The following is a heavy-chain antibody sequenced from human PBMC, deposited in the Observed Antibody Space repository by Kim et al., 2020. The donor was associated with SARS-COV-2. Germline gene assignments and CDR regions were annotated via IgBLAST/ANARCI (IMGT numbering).Heavy chain of an antibody. Sequence: SETLSLTCTVSGGSFSSSSYYWGWIRQPPGQGLEWIVSIYYSGSTYYNPSLKSRITISVYTSKNQFSLKASSVTAADTAVYYCARDGNDGIDYWGQGTLVTVSS. CDR2: IYYSGST. J-gene: IGHJ4*02. CDR3: ARDGNDGIDY. D-gene: IGHD1-1*01. V-gene: IGHV4-39*02. CDR1: GGSFSSSSYY.